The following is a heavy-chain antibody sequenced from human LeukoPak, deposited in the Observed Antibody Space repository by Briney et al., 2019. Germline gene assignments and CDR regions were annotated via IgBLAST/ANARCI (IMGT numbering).Heavy chain of an antibody. Sequence: PSETLSLTCAVYGGSFSGYYWSWIRQPPGKGLEWIGEINHSGSTNYNPSLKSRVTISVDTSKNQFSLKLSSVTAADTAVYYCARDLTYYYDSSGYPLGYWGRGTLVTVSS. CDR2: INHSGST. CDR1: GGSFSGYY. CDR3: ARDLTYYYDSSGYPLGY. D-gene: IGHD3-22*01. V-gene: IGHV4-34*01. J-gene: IGHJ4*02.